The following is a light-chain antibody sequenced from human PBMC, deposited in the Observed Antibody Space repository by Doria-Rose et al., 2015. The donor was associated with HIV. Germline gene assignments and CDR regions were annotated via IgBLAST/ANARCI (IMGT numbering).Light chain of an antibody. CDR3: QSYNSRLSVYV. J-gene: IGLJ1*01. CDR1: SSNIGAGFD. Sequence: QSVLIQPPSVSGAPGQRVAISCTGSSSNIGAGFDVNWYQQFPGTDTKLLIHGNINLPSAVPDRFPGSKSGTSASLAISGLRAEDEADYYCQSYNSRLSVYVFGTGTKVTVL. CDR2: GNI. V-gene: IGLV1-40*01.